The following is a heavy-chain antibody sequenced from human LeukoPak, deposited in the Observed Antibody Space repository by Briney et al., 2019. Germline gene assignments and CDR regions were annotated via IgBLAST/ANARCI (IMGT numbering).Heavy chain of an antibody. D-gene: IGHD3-22*01. CDR3: ARDRTPGVITTPFDY. CDR1: GGSISSYY. V-gene: IGHV4-59*12. CDR2: IYDSGST. J-gene: IGHJ4*02. Sequence: SETLSLTCTVSGGSISSYYWSWIRQPPGKGLEWIGYIYDSGSTNYNPSLKSRVTISVDTSKNQFSLKLSSVTAADTAVYYCARDRTPGVITTPFDYWGQGTLVTVSS.